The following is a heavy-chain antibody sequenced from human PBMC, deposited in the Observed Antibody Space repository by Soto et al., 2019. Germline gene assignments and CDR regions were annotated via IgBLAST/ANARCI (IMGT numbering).Heavy chain of an antibody. J-gene: IGHJ5*01. D-gene: IGHD3-22*01. CDR1: GFTFRSFA. CDR2: TSGSGSST. V-gene: IGHV3-23*01. CDR3: AKGEYSTAGNCYFEYDSSRYSFPNWLDA. Sequence: PGGSLRLSCVASGFTFRSFAMSWVRQAPGQGMEWVAGTSGSGSSTYYADSVKGRFTISRDNSKNTVYLQVRSLRFDATAAYYCAKGEYSTAGNCYFEYDSSRYSFPNWLDAWGQGALVTVSS.